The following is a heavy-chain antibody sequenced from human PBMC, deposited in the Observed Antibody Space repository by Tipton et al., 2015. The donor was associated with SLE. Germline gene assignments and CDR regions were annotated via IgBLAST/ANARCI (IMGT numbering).Heavy chain of an antibody. CDR1: GYTFTGYY. CDR3: ALIEGWVSYSSARVDDACDI. J-gene: IGHJ3*02. CDR2: INPNSGGT. Sequence: QLVQSGAEVKKPRASVKVSCKASGYTFTGYYMHWVRQAPGQGLEWMGWINPNSGGTNYAQKFQGRVTMTRDTSISTAYMEPSRRRSDDTAVYYCALIEGWVSYSSARVDDACDIWGRGTMVTVSS. V-gene: IGHV1-2*02. D-gene: IGHD6-19*01.